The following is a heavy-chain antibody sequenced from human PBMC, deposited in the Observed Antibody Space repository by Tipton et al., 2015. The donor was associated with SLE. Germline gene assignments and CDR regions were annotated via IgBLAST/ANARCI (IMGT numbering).Heavy chain of an antibody. CDR1: GGSISSSSYY. V-gene: IGHV4-61*02. CDR3: ARDRHSIKAFDI. D-gene: IGHD5-24*01. Sequence: TLSLTCTVSGGSISSSSYYWSWIRQPAGKGLEWIGRIYTSGSTNYNPSLKSRVTMSVDTSKNQFSLKLSSVTAADTAVYYCARDRHSIKAFDIWGQGTMVTVSS. J-gene: IGHJ3*02. CDR2: IYTSGST.